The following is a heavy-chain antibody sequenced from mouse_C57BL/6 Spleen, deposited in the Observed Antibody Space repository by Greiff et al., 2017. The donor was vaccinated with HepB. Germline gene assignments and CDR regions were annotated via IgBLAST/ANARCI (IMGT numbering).Heavy chain of an antibody. CDR1: GFTFSSYG. J-gene: IGHJ3*01. CDR3: ARPELGFAY. CDR2: ISSGGSYT. V-gene: IGHV5-6*01. D-gene: IGHD4-1*01. Sequence: EVQVVESGGDLVKPGGSLKLSCAASGFTFSSYGMSWVRQTPDKRLEWVATISSGGSYTYYPDSVKGRFTISRDNAKNTLYLQMSSLKSEDTAMDYCARPELGFAYWGQGTLVTVSA.